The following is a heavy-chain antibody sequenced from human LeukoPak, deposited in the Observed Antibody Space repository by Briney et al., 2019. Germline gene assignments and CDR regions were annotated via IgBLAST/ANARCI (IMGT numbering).Heavy chain of an antibody. CDR2: INPNSGGT. CDR3: ARDPTGDMPAFDL. D-gene: IGHD7-27*01. CDR1: GYTFTGYY. J-gene: IGHJ3*01. Sequence: GASVKVSCKASGYTFTGYYMHWVRQAPGQGLEWMGWINPNSGGTNYAQKFQGRVTMTRDTSISTAYMELSRLRSDDTAVYYCARDPTGDMPAFDLWGQGTMLTVSS. V-gene: IGHV1-2*02.